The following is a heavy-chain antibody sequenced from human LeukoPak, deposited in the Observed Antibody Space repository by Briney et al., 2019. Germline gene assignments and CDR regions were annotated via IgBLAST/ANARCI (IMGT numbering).Heavy chain of an antibody. Sequence: TGGSLRLSCAASRFTFTSYWMSWFRQAPGKGLDWVANIKQDGSEKYYVDSVKGRFTISRDNAKNSLYLQMNSLRGEDTAVYYCARWGRVAGYDAFDIWGQGTMVTVSS. J-gene: IGHJ3*02. CDR2: IKQDGSEK. D-gene: IGHD6-19*01. CDR1: RFTFTSYW. V-gene: IGHV3-7*01. CDR3: ARWGRVAGYDAFDI.